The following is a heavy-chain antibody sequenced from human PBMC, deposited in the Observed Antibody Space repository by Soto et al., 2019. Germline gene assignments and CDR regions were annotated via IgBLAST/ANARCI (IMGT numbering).Heavy chain of an antibody. J-gene: IGHJ3*02. D-gene: IGHD3-3*01. Sequence: PSETLSLTCTVSGGSISSHYWSWIRQPPGKGLEWIGYIYYSGSTNYNPSLKSRVTISVDTSKNQFSLKLSSVTAADTAVYYCARVITIFGVVDAFDIWGQGTMVTVSS. CDR2: IYYSGST. V-gene: IGHV4-59*11. CDR3: ARVITIFGVVDAFDI. CDR1: GGSISSHY.